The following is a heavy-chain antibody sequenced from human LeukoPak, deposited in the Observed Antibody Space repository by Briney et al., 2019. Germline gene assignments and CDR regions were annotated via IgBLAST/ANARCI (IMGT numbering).Heavy chain of an antibody. CDR3: ARRNRASDI. J-gene: IGHJ3*02. CDR2: IYPGDSET. V-gene: IGHV5-51*01. CDR1: GYSFTSYW. Sequence: GESLKISCKGSGYSFTSYWIAWVRQMPGKGLECMGIIYPGDSETRYSPSFQGQVTMSADKSISTAYLQWSSLKTSDTAMYYCARRNRASDIWGQGTMVTVSS.